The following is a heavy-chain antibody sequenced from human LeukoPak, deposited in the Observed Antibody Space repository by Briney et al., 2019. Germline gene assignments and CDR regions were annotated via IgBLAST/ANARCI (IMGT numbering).Heavy chain of an antibody. CDR2: IKQDGSEK. J-gene: IGHJ6*03. Sequence: GGSLRLSCAASGFTFSSYWMSWVRQAPGKGLEWVANIKQDGSEKYYVDSVKGRFTISRDSAKNSLYLQMNSLRAEDTAVYYCAKEGGYRYLPPYYYYMDVWGKGTTVTVSS. CDR1: GFTFSSYW. V-gene: IGHV3-7*03. D-gene: IGHD5-18*01. CDR3: AKEGGYRYLPPYYYYMDV.